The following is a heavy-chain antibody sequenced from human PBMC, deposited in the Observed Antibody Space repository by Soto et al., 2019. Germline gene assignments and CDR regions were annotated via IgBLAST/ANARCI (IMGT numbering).Heavy chain of an antibody. D-gene: IGHD2-15*01. CDR1: GFTFRSYN. V-gene: IGHV3-21*01. J-gene: IGHJ4*02. CDR3: ARDCSGGSCYSGGPPIAY. Sequence: EVQLVESGGGLVKPGGSLRLSCAASGFTFRSYNMNWVRQAPGKGLEWVSYISSSSSYISYADSVKGRFTISRDNAKNSLYLQMNSLRAEDTAVYYCARDCSGGSCYSGGPPIAYGGQGTLVTVAS. CDR2: ISSSSSYI.